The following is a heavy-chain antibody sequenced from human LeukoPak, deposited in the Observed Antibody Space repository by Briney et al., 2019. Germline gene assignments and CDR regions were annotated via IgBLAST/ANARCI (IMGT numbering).Heavy chain of an antibody. V-gene: IGHV3-53*01. D-gene: IGHD2-2*01. CDR3: ARAYCSSTNCSTNFFDY. CDR1: GFTVSRNY. J-gene: IGHJ4*02. CDR2: IYSGGTT. Sequence: GGSLRLSCAASGFTVSRNYMSWVRQAPRKGLEWVSTIYSGGTTYYADSVTGRFTISRDNSKNTLYLQLNSLRAEDTAVYYCARAYCSSTNCSTNFFDYWGQGTLVTVSS.